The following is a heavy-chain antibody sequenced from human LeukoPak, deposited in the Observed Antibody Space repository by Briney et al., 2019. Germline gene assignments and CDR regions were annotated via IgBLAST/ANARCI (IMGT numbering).Heavy chain of an antibody. CDR1: GGSFSGYY. D-gene: IGHD3-22*01. J-gene: IGHJ5*02. V-gene: IGHV4-34*01. CDR3: ARGTMTFDP. Sequence: KPSETLSLTCAVYGGSFSGYYWSWIRQPPGKGLEWIGEINHSGSTNYNPSLKSRVTISVDTSKNQFSLKLSSVTAADTAVYYCARGTMTFDPWGQGTLVTVSS. CDR2: INHSGST.